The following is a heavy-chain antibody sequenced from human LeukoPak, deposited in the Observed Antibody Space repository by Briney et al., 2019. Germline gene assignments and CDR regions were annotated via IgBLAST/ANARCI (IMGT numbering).Heavy chain of an antibody. D-gene: IGHD2-15*01. V-gene: IGHV3-23*01. Sequence: GGSLRLSCAASGFTFSSYAMSWVRQAPGKGLEWVSAISGSGGSTYYADSVKGRFTISRDNSKNTLYLQMNSPRAEDTAVYYCAKDRGYCSGGSCYSKGGEFDYWGQGTLVTVSS. CDR2: ISGSGGST. CDR1: GFTFSSYA. J-gene: IGHJ4*02. CDR3: AKDRGYCSGGSCYSKGGEFDY.